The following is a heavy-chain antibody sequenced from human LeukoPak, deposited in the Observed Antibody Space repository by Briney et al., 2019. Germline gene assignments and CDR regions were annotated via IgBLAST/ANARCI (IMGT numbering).Heavy chain of an antibody. CDR1: GYTFTGYY. V-gene: IGHV1-2*04. Sequence: ASVKVSCKASGYTFTGYYMHWVRQAPGQGLEWMGWINPNSGGTNYAQKFQGWVTMTRDTSISTAYMELRRLRSDDTAVYYCASTYYYDTSYGMDVWGQGTTVTVSS. D-gene: IGHD3-22*01. CDR3: ASTYYYDTSYGMDV. CDR2: INPNSGGT. J-gene: IGHJ6*02.